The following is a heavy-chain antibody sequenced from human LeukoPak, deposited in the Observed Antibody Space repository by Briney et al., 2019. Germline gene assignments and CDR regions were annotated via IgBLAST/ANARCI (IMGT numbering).Heavy chain of an antibody. CDR2: IHHGGST. V-gene: IGHV4-4*02. CDR1: GGSISSNNW. Sequence: NPSETLSLTCAVSGGSISSNNWWTWVRQPPGKGLEWIGEIHHGGSTNYNPSLKSRVTISVDKSKNQFSLKLTSVTAADTAVYYCARKLDGGLLEDQWLVRGGFDYWGQGTLVTVSS. D-gene: IGHD6-19*01. CDR3: ARKLDGGLLEDQWLVRGGFDY. J-gene: IGHJ4*02.